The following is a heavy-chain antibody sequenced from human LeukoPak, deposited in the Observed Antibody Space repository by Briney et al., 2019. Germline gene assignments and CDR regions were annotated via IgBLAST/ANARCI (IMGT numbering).Heavy chain of an antibody. CDR1: GFTFSSYW. D-gene: IGHD2-15*01. Sequence: HPGGSLRLSCAASGFTFSSYWMSWVRQAPGKGLEWVANIKQDGSEKYYVDSVKGRFTISRDNAKNSLYLQMNSLRAEDTAVYYCARVSGVSADDFDFWGQGTLVTVSS. CDR3: ARVSGVSADDFDF. V-gene: IGHV3-7*01. J-gene: IGHJ4*02. CDR2: IKQDGSEK.